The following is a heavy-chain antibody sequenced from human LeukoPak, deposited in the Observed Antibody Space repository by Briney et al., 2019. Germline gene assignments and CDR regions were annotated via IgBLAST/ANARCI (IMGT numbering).Heavy chain of an antibody. V-gene: IGHV1-69*13. CDR3: ARGTALNWNYVNNWFDP. J-gene: IGHJ5*02. D-gene: IGHD1-7*01. CDR2: IIPIFGTA. CDR1: GGTFSSYA. Sequence: SVKVSCKASGGTFSSYAISWVRQAPGQGLEWMGGIIPIFGTANYAQKFQGIVTITADESTSTAYMELSSLRSEDTAVYYCARGTALNWNYVNNWFDPWGQGTLVTVSS.